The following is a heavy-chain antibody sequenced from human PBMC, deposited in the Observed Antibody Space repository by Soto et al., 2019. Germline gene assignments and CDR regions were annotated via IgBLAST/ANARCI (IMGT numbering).Heavy chain of an antibody. Sequence: GESLKISCKGSGYSFASYLVAWVRQMPEKGLEWIGTIYPGDSDTKYSSAFRGHVTISADTSVSTAYLQWRSLEATDSAIYYCARYSGSYWHYLDFWGQGTRVTVSS. CDR3: ARYSGSYWHYLDF. CDR1: GYSFASYL. J-gene: IGHJ4*02. V-gene: IGHV5-51*01. CDR2: IYPGDSDT. D-gene: IGHD1-26*01.